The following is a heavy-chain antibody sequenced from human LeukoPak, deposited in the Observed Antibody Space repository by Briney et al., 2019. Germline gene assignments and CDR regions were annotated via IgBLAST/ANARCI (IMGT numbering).Heavy chain of an antibody. J-gene: IGHJ4*02. CDR2: IYYSGST. Sequence: SETLSLTCTVSGGSISSYYWSWIRQPPGKGLERIGYIYYSGSTNYNPSLKSRVTISVDTSKNQFSLKLSSVTAADTAVYYCARDRSGYGDYENYWGQGTLVTVSS. CDR3: ARDRSGYGDYENY. V-gene: IGHV4-59*01. D-gene: IGHD4-17*01. CDR1: GGSISSYY.